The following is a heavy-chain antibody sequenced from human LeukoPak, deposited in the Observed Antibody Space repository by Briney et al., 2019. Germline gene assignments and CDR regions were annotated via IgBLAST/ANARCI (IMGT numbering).Heavy chain of an antibody. J-gene: IGHJ6*02. V-gene: IGHV5-10-1*01. CDR2: IDPSDSYT. CDR3: ARSPYSSGSTLLYYGMDV. D-gene: IGHD6-19*01. Sequence: GESLKISCKGSGYSLTSYWISWVRQMPGKGLEWMGRIDPSDSYTNYSPSFQGHVTISADKSISTAYLQWSSLKASDTAMYYCARSPYSSGSTLLYYGMDVWGQGTTVTVSS. CDR1: GYSLTSYW.